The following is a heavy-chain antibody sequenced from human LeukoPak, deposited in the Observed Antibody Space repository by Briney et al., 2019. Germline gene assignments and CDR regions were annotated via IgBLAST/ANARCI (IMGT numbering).Heavy chain of an antibody. V-gene: IGHV4-39*01. J-gene: IGHJ4*02. D-gene: IGHD2-15*01. CDR2: IYYSGST. CDR3: ARHTDSPYYFDY. CDR1: GFTFSNNA. Sequence: GSLRLSCAASGFTFSNNAMSWIRQPPGKGLEWIGSIYYSGSTYYNPSLKSRVTISVDTSKNQFSLKLSSVTAADTAVYYCARHTDSPYYFDYWGQGTLVTVSS.